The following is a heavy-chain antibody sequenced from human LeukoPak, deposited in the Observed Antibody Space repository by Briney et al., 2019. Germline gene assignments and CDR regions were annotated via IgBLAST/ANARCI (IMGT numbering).Heavy chain of an antibody. CDR2: ISYDGSNK. Sequence: PGRSLRLSCAAFGFTFSSYGMHWVRQAPGKGLEWVAVISYDGSNKYYADSVKGRFTISRDNSKNTLYLQMNSLRAEDTAVYYCAKDEAWATYYYYGMDVWGQGTTVTVSS. D-gene: IGHD3-16*01. V-gene: IGHV3-30*18. J-gene: IGHJ6*02. CDR3: AKDEAWATYYYYGMDV. CDR1: GFTFSSYG.